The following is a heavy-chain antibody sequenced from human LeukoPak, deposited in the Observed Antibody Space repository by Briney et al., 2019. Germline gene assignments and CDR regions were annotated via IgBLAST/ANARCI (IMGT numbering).Heavy chain of an antibody. Sequence: GGSLRLSCAASGFTFSSYWMRWVRQAPGKGLVWVSRIKSDGSTNYADSVKGRFPISRDNAKNTVSLQVNSLRAEDTGVYYCARAPSEIGGYYPEYFRHWGQGTLVTVSS. CDR2: IKSDGST. D-gene: IGHD3-22*01. CDR1: GFTFSSYW. CDR3: ARAPSEIGGYYPEYFRH. V-gene: IGHV3-74*01. J-gene: IGHJ1*01.